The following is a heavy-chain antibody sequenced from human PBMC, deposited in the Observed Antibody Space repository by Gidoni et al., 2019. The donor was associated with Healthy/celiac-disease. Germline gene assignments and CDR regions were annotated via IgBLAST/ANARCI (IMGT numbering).Heavy chain of an antibody. CDR2: INAGNGNT. Sequence: QVQLVQSGAEVKKPGASVTVSCQASGYTFTSSAMHWVRQAPGQRLEWMGWINAGNGNTKYSQKFQGRVTITRDTSASTAYMELSSLRSEDTAVYYCARDEYLWFGELSLPKFDYWGQGTLVTVSS. V-gene: IGHV1-3*01. D-gene: IGHD3-10*01. CDR3: ARDEYLWFGELSLPKFDY. J-gene: IGHJ4*02. CDR1: GYTFTSSA.